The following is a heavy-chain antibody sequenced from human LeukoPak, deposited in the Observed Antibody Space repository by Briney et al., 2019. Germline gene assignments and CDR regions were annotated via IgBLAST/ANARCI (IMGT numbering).Heavy chain of an antibody. V-gene: IGHV1-46*01. Sequence: ASVKVSCKASGYTFTNYYMHWVRQAPGQGLEWMGIINPSGGGTSYAQKFQGRLTMTRDTSATTVYMELSSLRSEDTAMYYCAREIGPRQLHLWGSAFDYWGQGTLVTVSS. CDR3: AREIGPRQLHLWGSAFDY. CDR1: GYTFTNYY. D-gene: IGHD5-18*01. CDR2: INPSGGGT. J-gene: IGHJ4*02.